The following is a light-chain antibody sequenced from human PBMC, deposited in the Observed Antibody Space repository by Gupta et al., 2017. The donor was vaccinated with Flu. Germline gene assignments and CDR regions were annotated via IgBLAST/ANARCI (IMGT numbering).Light chain of an antibody. CDR2: EVS. CDR3: SSYTSSSTYWV. CDR1: SSDVGGYNY. V-gene: IGLV2-14*01. Sequence: ITISCTGTSSDVGGYNYVSWYQQHTGKAPKLMIYEVSNRPSGVSNRFSGSKSGNTASLTISGLQAEDEADYYCSSYTSSSTYWVFGGGTKLTVL. J-gene: IGLJ3*02.